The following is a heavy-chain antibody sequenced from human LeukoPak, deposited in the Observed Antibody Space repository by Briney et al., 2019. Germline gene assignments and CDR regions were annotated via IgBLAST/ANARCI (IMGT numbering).Heavy chain of an antibody. CDR3: TRDLSGVNPFDY. J-gene: IGHJ4*02. D-gene: IGHD2-8*01. CDR1: GFTFSSYS. V-gene: IGHV3-30*03. CDR2: ISYDGSNK. Sequence: GGSLRLSCAASGFTFSSYSMNWVRQAPGKGLEWVAVISYDGSNKYYADSVKGRFTISRDNSKNTLYLQMNSLRAEDTAVYYCTRDLSGVNPFDYWGQGTLVTVSS.